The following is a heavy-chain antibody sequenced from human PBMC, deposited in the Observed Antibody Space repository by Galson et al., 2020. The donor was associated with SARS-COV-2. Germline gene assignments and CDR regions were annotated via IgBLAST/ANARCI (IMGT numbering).Heavy chain of an antibody. Sequence: GESLKISCAASGFTFSSYAMHWVRQAPGKGLEWVAVISYDGSNKYYADSVKGRFTISRDNSKNTLYLQMNSLRAEDTAVYYCARDNSSRLDIWGQGTMVTVSS. J-gene: IGHJ3*02. V-gene: IGHV3-30*04. CDR2: ISYDGSNK. CDR3: ARDNSSRLDI. CDR1: GFTFSSYA. D-gene: IGHD6-13*01.